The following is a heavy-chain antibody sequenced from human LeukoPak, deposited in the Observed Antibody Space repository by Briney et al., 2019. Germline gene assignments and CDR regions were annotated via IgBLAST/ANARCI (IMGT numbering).Heavy chain of an antibody. D-gene: IGHD5-18*01. Sequence: PGGSLRLSCAASGFTFSSYGMHWVRQAPGKGLEWVAVISYDGSNKYYADSVKGRFTISRDNSKNTLYLQMNSLRAEDTAVYYCAKDQARYSYTWGHAFDIWGQGTMVTVSS. CDR2: ISYDGSNK. CDR1: GFTFSSYG. J-gene: IGHJ3*02. CDR3: AKDQARYSYTWGHAFDI. V-gene: IGHV3-30*18.